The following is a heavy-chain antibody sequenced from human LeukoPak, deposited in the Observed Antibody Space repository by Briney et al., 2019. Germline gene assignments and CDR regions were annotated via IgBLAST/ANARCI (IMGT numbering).Heavy chain of an antibody. V-gene: IGHV4-59*11. CDR1: GGSISSHY. CDR3: ARGLSNYYDYESAYFDY. J-gene: IGHJ4*02. CDR2: IYYSGST. Sequence: SETLSLTCTVSGGSISSHYWSWIRQPPGKGLEWIGYIYYSGSTNYNPSLKSRVTISVDTSKNQFSLKLSSVTAADTAVYYCARGLSNYYDYESAYFDYWGQGTLVTVSS. D-gene: IGHD4-11*01.